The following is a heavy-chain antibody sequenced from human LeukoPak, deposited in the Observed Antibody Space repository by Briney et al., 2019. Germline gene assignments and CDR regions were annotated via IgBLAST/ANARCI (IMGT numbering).Heavy chain of an antibody. J-gene: IGHJ5*02. CDR2: IYYSGST. CDR3: AGIAVAGGVSCFDP. Sequence: PSETLSLTCTVSGGSISSSSYYWGWIRQPPGKGLEWIGSIYYSGSTYYNPSLKSRVTISVDTSKNQFSLKLSSVTAADTAVYYCAGIAVAGGVSCFDPWGQGALVTVSS. CDR1: GGSISSSSYY. V-gene: IGHV4-39*01. D-gene: IGHD6-19*01.